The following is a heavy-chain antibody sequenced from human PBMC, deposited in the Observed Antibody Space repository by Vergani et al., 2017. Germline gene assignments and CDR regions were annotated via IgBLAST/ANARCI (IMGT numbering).Heavy chain of an antibody. CDR3: ARALAGWYWERDY. CDR2: ISGSGGST. D-gene: IGHD6-19*01. V-gene: IGHV3-23*01. CDR1: GFTFSSYA. J-gene: IGHJ4*02. Sequence: EVQLLESGGGLVQPGGSLRLSCAASGFTFSSYAMSWVRQAPGKGLEWVSAISGSGGSTYYADSVKGRFTISRDNAKNSLYLQMNSLRDEDTAVYYCARALAGWYWERDYWGQGTLVTVSS.